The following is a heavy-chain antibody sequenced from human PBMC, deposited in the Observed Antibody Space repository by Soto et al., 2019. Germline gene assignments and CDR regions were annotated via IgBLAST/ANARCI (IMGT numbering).Heavy chain of an antibody. D-gene: IGHD3-10*01. CDR2: IYHSGST. CDR3: ARDPRFTMVRGVGLGDYSYSYLDV. J-gene: IGHJ6*03. Sequence: PSETLSLTCAVSSGSISSSNWWRWVRKPPGKGLEWIGEIYHSGSTNYNPSLKSRVTISVDKSKNQFSLKLSSVTAADTAVYYCARDPRFTMVRGVGLGDYSYSYLDVWGKGTTVTVS. V-gene: IGHV4-4*02. CDR1: SGSISSSNW.